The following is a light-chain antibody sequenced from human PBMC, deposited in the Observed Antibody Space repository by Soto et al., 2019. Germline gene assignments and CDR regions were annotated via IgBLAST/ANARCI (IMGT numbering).Light chain of an antibody. CDR2: EVS. J-gene: IGLJ1*01. Sequence: SALTQPASVSGSPGQSITISCTGTSGDVGGYKYVSWYQHHPGKAPKLMIYEVSNRPSGVSDRFSGSKSGNTASLTISGLQAEDEADYYCFSYRISSYVFGTGTKVTVL. V-gene: IGLV2-14*01. CDR3: FSYRISSYV. CDR1: SGDVGGYKY.